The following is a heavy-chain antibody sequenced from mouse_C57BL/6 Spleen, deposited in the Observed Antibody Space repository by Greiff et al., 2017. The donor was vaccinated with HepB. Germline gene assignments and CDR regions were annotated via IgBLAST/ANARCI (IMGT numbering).Heavy chain of an antibody. CDR1: GYTFTSYW. V-gene: IGHV1-53*01. Sequence: QVQLQQPGTELVKPGASVKLSCKASGYTFTSYWMHWVKQRPGQGLEWIGNINPSNGGTNYNEKFKSKATLTVDKSSSTSYMQLSSLTSEDSAVYYCAPDKHGNYGWFAYWGQGTLVTVSA. J-gene: IGHJ3*01. CDR3: APDKHGNYGWFAY. D-gene: IGHD2-1*01. CDR2: INPSNGGT.